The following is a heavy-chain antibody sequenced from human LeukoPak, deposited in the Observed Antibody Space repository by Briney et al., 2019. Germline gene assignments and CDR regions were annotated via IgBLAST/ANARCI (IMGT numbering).Heavy chain of an antibody. D-gene: IGHD5-18*01. CDR3: ARDRSIQLWSSYYYYMDV. CDR2: ISAYNGNT. Sequence: ASVKVSCKASGYTFTSYGISWVRQAPGQGLEWMGWISAYNGNTNYAQKLQGRVTMTTDTSTSTAYMELSRLRSDDTAVYYCARDRSIQLWSSYYYYMDVWGKGTTVTISS. CDR1: GYTFTSYG. J-gene: IGHJ6*03. V-gene: IGHV1-18*01.